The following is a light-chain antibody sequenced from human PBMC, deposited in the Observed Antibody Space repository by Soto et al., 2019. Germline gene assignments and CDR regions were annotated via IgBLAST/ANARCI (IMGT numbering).Light chain of an antibody. CDR1: SSNIGSNY. Sequence: QSVLTQPPSASATPGQRITISCSGGSSNIGSNYVYWYRQLPGTAPKLLIYTNNRRPSGVPDRFSGSKSGTSASLAISGLRSDDEADYYCATWDDSLSGVLFGGGTKLTVL. CDR3: ATWDDSLSGVL. CDR2: TNN. V-gene: IGLV1-47*01. J-gene: IGLJ2*01.